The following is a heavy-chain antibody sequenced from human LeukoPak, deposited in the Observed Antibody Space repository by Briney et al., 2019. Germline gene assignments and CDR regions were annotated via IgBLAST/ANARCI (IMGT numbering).Heavy chain of an antibody. V-gene: IGHV3-21*01. CDR3: ARVPGEMGATLAYLDY. J-gene: IGHJ4*02. CDR2: MSSSSSYI. CDR1: GFTLGSYS. Sequence: PGGSLRLSCAASGFTLGSYSMNWVRQAPGEGLEWVSCMSSSSSYIYYADSVKGRFTISRDNAKNLVYLEMNSLRAEDTAVYYCARVPGEMGATLAYLDYWGQGTLVFVSS. D-gene: IGHD1-26*01.